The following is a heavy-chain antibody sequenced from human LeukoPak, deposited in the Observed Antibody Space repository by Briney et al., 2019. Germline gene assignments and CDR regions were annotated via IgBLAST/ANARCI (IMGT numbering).Heavy chain of an antibody. Sequence: SETLSLTCAVYGGSFSGYYWSWIRQPPGKGLEWIGEINHSGSTNYNPSLKSRVTMSVDTSKNQFSLKLSSVTAADTAVYYCARGPNYGGNSKDFDYWGQGTLVTVSS. V-gene: IGHV4-34*01. J-gene: IGHJ4*02. CDR3: ARGPNYGGNSKDFDY. D-gene: IGHD4-23*01. CDR2: INHSGST. CDR1: GGSFSGYY.